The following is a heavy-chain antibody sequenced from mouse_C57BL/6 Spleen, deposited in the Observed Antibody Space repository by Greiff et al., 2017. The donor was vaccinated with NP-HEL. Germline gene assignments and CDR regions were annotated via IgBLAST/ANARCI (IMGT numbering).Heavy chain of an antibody. Sequence: EVKLQESGAELVRPGASVKLSCTASGFNIKDYYMHWVKQRPDQGLEWIGRIDPEDGDTEYAPKFQGKATMTADTSSNTAYLQLSSLTSEDTAVYYCTKATVVATKFDYWGQGTTLTVSS. CDR3: TKATVVATKFDY. CDR2: IDPEDGDT. CDR1: GFNIKDYY. V-gene: IGHV14-1*01. D-gene: IGHD1-1*01. J-gene: IGHJ2*01.